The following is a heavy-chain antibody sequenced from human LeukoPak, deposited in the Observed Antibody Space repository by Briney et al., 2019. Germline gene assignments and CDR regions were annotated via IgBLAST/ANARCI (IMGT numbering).Heavy chain of an antibody. Sequence: GRSLRLSCAASGFTFDDYAMHWVRQAPGKGLEWVSGISWNSGSIGYADSVKGRFTISRDNAKNSLYLQMNSLRAEDTALYYCARLLGVGALMDYWGQGTLVTVSS. J-gene: IGHJ4*02. D-gene: IGHD1-26*01. CDR2: ISWNSGSI. CDR1: GFTFDDYA. CDR3: ARLLGVGALMDY. V-gene: IGHV3-9*01.